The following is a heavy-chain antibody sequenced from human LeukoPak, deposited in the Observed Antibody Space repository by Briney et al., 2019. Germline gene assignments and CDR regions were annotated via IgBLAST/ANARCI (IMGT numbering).Heavy chain of an antibody. CDR2: IYWVDDK. J-gene: IGHJ3*02. CDR3: AQRQQQLEAFDIWGQGGASAFDI. Sequence: SGPTLVNPTQTLTLTCTFSGFSFSTSGVGVGWIRQPPEKALEWLALIYWVDDKRYSPSLKSRLTITKDTSKNQVVLTMTNMDPVDTATYYCAQRQQQLEAFDIWGQGGASAFDIWDQGTMATVSS. D-gene: IGHD6-13*01. V-gene: IGHV2-5*02. CDR1: GFSFSTSGVG.